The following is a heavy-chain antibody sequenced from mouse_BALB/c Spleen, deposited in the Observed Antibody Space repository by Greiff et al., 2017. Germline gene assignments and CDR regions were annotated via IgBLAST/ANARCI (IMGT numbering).Heavy chain of an antibody. Sequence: LVESGAELVKPGASVKLSCKASGYTFTSYYMYWVKQRPGQGLEWIGEINPSNGGTNFNEKFKSKATLTVDKSSSTAYMQLSSLTSEDSAVYYCTRGGNYEDAMDYWGQGTSVTVSS. D-gene: IGHD2-1*01. J-gene: IGHJ4*01. V-gene: IGHV1S81*02. CDR3: TRGGNYEDAMDY. CDR1: GYTFTSYY. CDR2: INPSNGGT.